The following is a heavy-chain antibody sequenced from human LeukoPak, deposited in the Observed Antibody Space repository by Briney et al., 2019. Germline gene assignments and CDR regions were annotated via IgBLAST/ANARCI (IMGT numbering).Heavy chain of an antibody. D-gene: IGHD6-13*01. CDR3: AKVGRHSSSWIDY. J-gene: IGHJ4*02. V-gene: IGHV3-9*01. CDR2: ISWNSGSR. Sequence: GRSLRLSCAASGFIFDDYAMYWVRQAPGKGLEWVSSISWNSGSRVYADSVKGRFTISRDNAKNSLYLQMNSLRAEDTALYYCAKVGRHSSSWIDYWGQGTLVTVSS. CDR1: GFIFDDYA.